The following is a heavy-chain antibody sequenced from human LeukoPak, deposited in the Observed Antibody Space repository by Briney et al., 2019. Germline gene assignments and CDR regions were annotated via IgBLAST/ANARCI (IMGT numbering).Heavy chain of an antibody. CDR2: ISGSGGST. J-gene: IGHJ4*02. V-gene: IGHV3-23*01. D-gene: IGHD1-1*01. Sequence: GGSLRLSCAASGFTFSSYAMSRVRQAPGKGLEWVSAISGSGGSTYYADSVKGRFTISRDNSKNTLYLQMNSLRAEDTAVYYCARGGLPTGHDNEFDYWGQGTLVTVSS. CDR1: GFTFSSYA. CDR3: ARGGLPTGHDNEFDY.